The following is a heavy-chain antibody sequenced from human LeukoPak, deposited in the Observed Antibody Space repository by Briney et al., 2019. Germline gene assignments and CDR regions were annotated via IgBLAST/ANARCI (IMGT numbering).Heavy chain of an antibody. CDR2: ISGSGGST. V-gene: IGHV3-23*01. CDR1: GFTFSSYA. J-gene: IGHJ4*02. Sequence: HPGGSLRLSCAASGFTFSSYAMSWVRQAPGMGLEWVSAISGSGGSTYYADSVKGRFTISRDNSKNTLYLQINSLRAEDTAIYYCARQLGYCSAGTCYFDYWGQGTLVTVSS. D-gene: IGHD2-15*01. CDR3: ARQLGYCSAGTCYFDY.